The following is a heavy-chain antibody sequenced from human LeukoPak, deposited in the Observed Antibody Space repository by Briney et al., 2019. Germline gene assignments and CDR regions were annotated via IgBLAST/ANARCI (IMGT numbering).Heavy chain of an antibody. CDR3: AREKGVVVPAAISSIDSAVDY. CDR2: ISSSSSTI. V-gene: IGHV3-48*01. J-gene: IGHJ4*02. CDR1: GFTFSSYS. D-gene: IGHD2-2*02. Sequence: PGGSLRLSCAASGFTFSSYSMNWVRQAPGKGLEWVSYISSSSSTIYYADSVKGRFTISRDNAKNSLYLQMNSLRAEDTAVYYCAREKGVVVPAAISSIDSAVDYWGQGTLVTVSS.